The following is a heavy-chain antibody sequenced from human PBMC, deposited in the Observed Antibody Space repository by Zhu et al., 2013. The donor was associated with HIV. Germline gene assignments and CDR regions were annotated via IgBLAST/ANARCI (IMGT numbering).Heavy chain of an antibody. CDR2: VIPVLHEM. J-gene: IGHJ5*02. V-gene: IGHV1-69*01. CDR3: ARGLPLTRVIPKAFNWFDP. CDR1: GGSFNSFA. Sequence: QVDLEQSGAEMKTPGSSVKVACKTSGGSFNSFAIGWVRQAPGQGLEWVGGVIPVLHEMTYARKFYDRVRVTADVSTATAYMELTDLRPDDTAVYFCARGLPLTRVIPKAFNWFDPWGQGTLVTVSS. D-gene: IGHD2-2*02.